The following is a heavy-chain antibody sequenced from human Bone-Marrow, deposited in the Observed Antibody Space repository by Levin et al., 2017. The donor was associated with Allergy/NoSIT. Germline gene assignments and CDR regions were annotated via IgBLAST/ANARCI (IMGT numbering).Heavy chain of an antibody. CDR2: IYSSGST. Sequence: LRLSCSGSGLSFGGFPMNWIRQHPGKGLEWIGNIYSSGSTSYNPSLKSRVTISLDTSENQVSLTLNSVTAADTAVYYCATGGAVATPWFDPWGHGTLVSVFS. CDR1: GLSFGGFP. D-gene: IGHD5-24*01. J-gene: IGHJ5*02. V-gene: IGHV4-31*03. CDR3: ATGGAVATPWFDP.